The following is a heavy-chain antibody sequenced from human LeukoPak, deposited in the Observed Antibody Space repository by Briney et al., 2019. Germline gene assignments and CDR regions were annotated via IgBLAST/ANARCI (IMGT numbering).Heavy chain of an antibody. Sequence: ASQTLSLTCTVSDDSISIRTFYWGWIRHPPGRGLEWIGSFKSGDTTYYMSSLKSRVTLFVDTSRKKFSLELTSVTAADTAVYYCARQRAWFGEWAFDNWGQGTLVTVSS. V-gene: IGHV4-39*01. CDR1: DDSISIRTFY. CDR2: FKSGDTT. D-gene: IGHD3-10*01. J-gene: IGHJ4*02. CDR3: ARQRAWFGEWAFDN.